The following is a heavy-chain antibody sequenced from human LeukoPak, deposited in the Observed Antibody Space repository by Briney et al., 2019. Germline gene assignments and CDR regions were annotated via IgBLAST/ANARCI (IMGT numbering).Heavy chain of an antibody. CDR2: IYSTGTT. CDR3: ARSSVQFGTATHFDH. V-gene: IGHV4-39*07. CDR1: GGSIRTSSFY. D-gene: IGHD3-10*01. J-gene: IGHJ4*02. Sequence: SETLSLTCAVSGGSIRTSSFYWGWIRQPPGKGLEWIASIYSTGTTYYNPSIKSRITIFVDTSKNQVSLKLSSVTAADTAVYYCARSSVQFGTATHFDHWGQGTLVTVSS.